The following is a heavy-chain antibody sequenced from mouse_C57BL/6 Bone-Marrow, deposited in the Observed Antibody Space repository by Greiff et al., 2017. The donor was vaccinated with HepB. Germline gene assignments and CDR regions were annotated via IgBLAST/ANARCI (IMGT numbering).Heavy chain of an antibody. Sequence: EVQLQQSGAELVRPGASVKLSCTASGFNIKDDYMHWVKQRPEQGLEWIGWIDPENGDTEYGSKFQGKATITADTSSNTAYLHLSSLTSEDTAVYYCTTLISTVVYWYFDVWGTGTTVTVSS. CDR1: GFNIKDDY. CDR3: TTLISTVVYWYFDV. CDR2: IDPENGDT. J-gene: IGHJ1*03. V-gene: IGHV14-4*01. D-gene: IGHD1-1*01.